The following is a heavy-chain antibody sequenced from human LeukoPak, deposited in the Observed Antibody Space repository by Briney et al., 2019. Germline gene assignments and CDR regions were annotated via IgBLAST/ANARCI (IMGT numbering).Heavy chain of an antibody. D-gene: IGHD6-19*01. V-gene: IGHV3-30*02. J-gene: IGHJ4*02. CDR3: AKVFPGTEVADY. CDR2: IRYDGSNK. CDR1: GFTFSSYA. Sequence: GGSLRLSCAASGFTFSSYAMHWVRQAPGKGLEWVAFIRYDGSNKYYADSVKGRFTISRDNSKNTLYLQMNSLRAEDTAVYYCAKVFPGTEVADYWGQGTLVTVSS.